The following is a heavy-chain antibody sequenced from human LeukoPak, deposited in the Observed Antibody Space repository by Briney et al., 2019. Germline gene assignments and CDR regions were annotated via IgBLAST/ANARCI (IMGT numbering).Heavy chain of an antibody. CDR2: INQDGTEK. J-gene: IGHJ4*02. V-gene: IGHV3-7*01. D-gene: IGHD2-21*02. CDR1: GFTFTTYW. CDR3: AKGSAYCGGDCYRAGGDY. Sequence: GGSLRLSCAASGFTFTTYWMSWVRQLPGKGLEWVANINQDGTEKYYVDSVKGRFTISRDNAKNSLYLQMNSLRAEDTAVYYCAKGSAYCGGDCYRAGGDYWGQGTLVTVSS.